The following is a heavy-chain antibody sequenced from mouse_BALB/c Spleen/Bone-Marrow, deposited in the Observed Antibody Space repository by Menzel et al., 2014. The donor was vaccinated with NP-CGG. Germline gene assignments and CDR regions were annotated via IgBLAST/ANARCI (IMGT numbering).Heavy chain of an antibody. CDR1: GFTFTDYY. V-gene: IGHV7-3*02. CDR3: ARDENYDIYWYFDV. J-gene: IGHJ1*01. CDR2: IRNKANGYAA. Sequence: EVQLVESGGGLVQPGGSLRLSCAPSGFTFTDYYMSWVRQTPGKALEWLGFIRNKANGYAADYSVSVKGRFTISRDNSQNILYLQMNTLRAEDSATYYCARDENYDIYWYFDVWGAGTTVTVSS. D-gene: IGHD1-1*01.